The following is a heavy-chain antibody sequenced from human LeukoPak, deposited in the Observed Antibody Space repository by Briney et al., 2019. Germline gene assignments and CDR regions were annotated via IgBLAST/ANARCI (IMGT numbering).Heavy chain of an antibody. D-gene: IGHD2/OR15-2a*01. CDR2: INSDGSST. V-gene: IGHV3-74*01. Sequence: PGRSLRLSCAASGFTFSSYWMHWVRQAPGKGLVWVSRINSDGSSTSYADSVKGRFTISRDNAKNTLYLQMNSLRAEDTAVYYCASLQIGPYYYGMDVWGQGTTVTVSS. J-gene: IGHJ6*02. CDR1: GFTFSSYW. CDR3: ASLQIGPYYYGMDV.